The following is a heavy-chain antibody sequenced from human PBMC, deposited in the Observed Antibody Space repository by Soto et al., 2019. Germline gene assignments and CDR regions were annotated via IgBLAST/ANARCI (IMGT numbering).Heavy chain of an antibody. CDR3: AGGWDRGVITLTSDYYGMDV. Sequence: GESLKISCKGSGYSFTSYWIGWVRQMPGKGLEWMGIIYPGDSDTRYSPSFQGQVTISADKSISTAYLQWSSLKASDTAMYYCAGGWDRGVITLTSDYYGMDVCGQRTTVPVSS. D-gene: IGHD3-10*01. CDR1: GYSFTSYW. CDR2: IYPGDSDT. V-gene: IGHV5-51*01. J-gene: IGHJ6*02.